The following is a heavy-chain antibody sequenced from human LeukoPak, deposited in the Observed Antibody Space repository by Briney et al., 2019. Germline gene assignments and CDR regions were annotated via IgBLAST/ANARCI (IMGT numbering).Heavy chain of an antibody. CDR3: ARHFEYYDSSGYFNWFDP. D-gene: IGHD3-22*01. Sequence: GESLKISCKGSGYSFTSYWIGWVRQMPGKGLEWIGIIYPGDSDTRYSPSFQGQVTISADKSISTAYLQWSSLKASDTAMYYCARHFEYYDSSGYFNWFDPWGQGTLVTVSS. CDR1: GYSFTSYW. J-gene: IGHJ5*02. CDR2: IYPGDSDT. V-gene: IGHV5-51*01.